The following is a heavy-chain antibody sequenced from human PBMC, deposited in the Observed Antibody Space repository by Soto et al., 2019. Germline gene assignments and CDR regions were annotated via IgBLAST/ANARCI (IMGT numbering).Heavy chain of an antibody. J-gene: IGHJ6*02. CDR1: GGTFSSYA. CDR2: IIPIFGTA. V-gene: IGHV1-69*13. CDR3: AREVGGAAAGDYYYYGMDV. D-gene: IGHD6-13*01. Sequence: SVKVSCKASGGTFSSYAISWVRQAPGQGLEWMGGIIPIFGTANYAQKFQGRVTITADESTSTAYMELSSLRSEDTAVYYCAREVGGAAAGDYYYYGMDVWGQGTTVTVSS.